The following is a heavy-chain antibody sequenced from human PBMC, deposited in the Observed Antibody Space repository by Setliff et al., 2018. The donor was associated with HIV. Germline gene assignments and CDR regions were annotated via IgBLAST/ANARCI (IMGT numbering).Heavy chain of an antibody. Sequence: SLRLSCAASGFAFGDYAMHWVRQAPGKGLEWVSGITWNSGTIDYADSVKGRFTISRDNAKNSLYLQMNSLRSEDTAIYYCAKGEATLNTPLDYWGQGTLVTVSS. D-gene: IGHD1-26*01. CDR2: ITWNSGTI. V-gene: IGHV3-9*01. J-gene: IGHJ4*02. CDR1: GFAFGDYA. CDR3: AKGEATLNTPLDY.